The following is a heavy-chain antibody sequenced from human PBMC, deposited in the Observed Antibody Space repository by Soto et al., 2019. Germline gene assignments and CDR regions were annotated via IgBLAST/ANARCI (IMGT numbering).Heavy chain of an antibody. CDR1: GFSFGSYW. CDR2: VNQDGSEK. CDR3: VRGQAWVDY. J-gene: IGHJ4*02. Sequence: EVQLVESGGGLVQPGGSLRLSCAASGFSFGSYWMTWVRQTPGKGLEWVANVNQDGSEKDYVASVKGRFTISRDNAERSLYLQVNSLRAEDTAVYYCVRGQAWVDYWGLGTLVTVSS. V-gene: IGHV3-7*05. D-gene: IGHD1-26*01.